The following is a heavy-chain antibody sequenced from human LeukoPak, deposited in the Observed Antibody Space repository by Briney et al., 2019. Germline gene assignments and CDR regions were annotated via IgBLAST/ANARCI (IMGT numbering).Heavy chain of an antibody. CDR3: ARTSGYSSGSYPS. J-gene: IGHJ5*02. Sequence: SGGSLRLSCAASGFTLNSYAMNWVRQAPGKGLEWVSGISSTGSSTYYADSVKGRFSISRDNSKNTLFLQMNSLRAADTAVYYCARTSGYSSGSYPSWGQGTLVTVSS. D-gene: IGHD6-19*01. CDR2: ISSTGSST. V-gene: IGHV3-23*01. CDR1: GFTLNSYA.